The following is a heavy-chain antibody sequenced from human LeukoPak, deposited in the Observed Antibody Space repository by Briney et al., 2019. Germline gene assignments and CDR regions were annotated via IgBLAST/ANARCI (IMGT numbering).Heavy chain of an antibody. V-gene: IGHV3-30*02. J-gene: IGHJ5*02. CDR2: IRYDGSNK. CDR1: GFTVSTNS. Sequence: PGGSLRLSCTVSGFTVSTNSMSWVRQAPGKGLEWVAFIRYDGSNKYYADSVKGRFTISRDNSKNTLYLQMNSLRAEDTAVYYCAKGGVWFGNSNPWGQGTLVTVSS. D-gene: IGHD3-10*01. CDR3: AKGGVWFGNSNP.